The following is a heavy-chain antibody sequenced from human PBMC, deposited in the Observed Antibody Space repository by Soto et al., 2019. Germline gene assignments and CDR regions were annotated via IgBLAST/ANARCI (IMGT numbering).Heavy chain of an antibody. Sequence: PGGSLRLSCAASGFTISSSYMTWVRQAPGKGLEWLSLLYADGSTYYTNSVKGRFTISRDNSKNTQYLQMSSLRADDTALYYCVKGEYYYDSSGYYPFDYWGQGTLVTVSS. CDR2: LYADGST. J-gene: IGHJ4*02. CDR1: GFTISSSY. D-gene: IGHD3-22*01. CDR3: VKGEYYYDSSGYYPFDY. V-gene: IGHV3-66*01.